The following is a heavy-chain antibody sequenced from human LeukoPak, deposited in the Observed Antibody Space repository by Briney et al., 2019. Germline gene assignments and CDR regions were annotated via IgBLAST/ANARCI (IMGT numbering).Heavy chain of an antibody. V-gene: IGHV3-48*02. J-gene: IGHJ4*02. CDR1: GFTSSTYS. D-gene: IGHD2-2*01. Sequence: PGRSLRLSCAASGFTSSTYSMNWVRQAPGKGLEWVSYISSSSSTIYYTDSVKGRFTISRDNAKDSLYLQMNSLRDEDTAVYYCARLIGRVVPAAIGYWGQGTLVTVSS. CDR3: ARLIGRVVPAAIGY. CDR2: ISSSSSTI.